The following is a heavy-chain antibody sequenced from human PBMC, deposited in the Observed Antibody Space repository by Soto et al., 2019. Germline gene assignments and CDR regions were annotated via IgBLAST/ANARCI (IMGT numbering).Heavy chain of an antibody. CDR2: INGAGST. Sequence: PGESLKISCAASGFDVSVNLMNWVRQAPGKGLEWVSVINGAGSTDYADSVKGRFAISRDNSKNTLYLQMSSLRAEDTAVYYCVKDTNGYCSSTSCNRGVGYFDYWGQGTLVTVSS. D-gene: IGHD2-2*02. CDR3: VKDTNGYCSSTSCNRGVGYFDY. V-gene: IGHV3-66*01. J-gene: IGHJ4*02. CDR1: GFDVSVNL.